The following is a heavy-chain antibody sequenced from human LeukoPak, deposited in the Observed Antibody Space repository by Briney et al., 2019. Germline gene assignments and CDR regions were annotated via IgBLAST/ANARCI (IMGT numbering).Heavy chain of an antibody. CDR3: ARIPLYSSSSGYYFDY. J-gene: IGHJ4*02. D-gene: IGHD6-6*01. Sequence: SGPALVKPTQTLTLTCTFSGFSLSTSGMCVSWIRQPPGKALEWLARIDWDDDKYYSTSLKTRLTISKDTSKNQVVLTMTNMGPVDTATYYCARIPLYSSSSGYYFDYWGQGTLVTVSS. V-gene: IGHV2-70*11. CDR2: IDWDDDK. CDR1: GFSLSTSGMC.